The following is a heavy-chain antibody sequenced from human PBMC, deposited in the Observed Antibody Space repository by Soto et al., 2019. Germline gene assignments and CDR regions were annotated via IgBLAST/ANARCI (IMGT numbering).Heavy chain of an antibody. V-gene: IGHV3-23*01. Sequence: EVQLLESGGGLVQPGGSLRLSCAASGFTFSSYAMSWVRQAPGKGLEWVSAISGSGGSTYYADSVKGRFTISRDNSKNTLYLQMNSLRAEDMAVYYCAKSSAIVVVIIDYWCQGTLVTVSS. CDR1: GFTFSSYA. CDR2: ISGSGGST. D-gene: IGHD3-22*01. CDR3: AKSSAIVVVIIDY. J-gene: IGHJ4*02.